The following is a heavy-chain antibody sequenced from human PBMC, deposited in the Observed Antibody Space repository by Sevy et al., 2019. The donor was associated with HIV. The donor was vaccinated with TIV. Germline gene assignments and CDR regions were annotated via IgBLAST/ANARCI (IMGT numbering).Heavy chain of an antibody. CDR3: ATNGIPFVGASFFDY. CDR2: IFSSGTT. V-gene: IGHV4-30-4*08. Sequence: SETLSLTCAVSGGSIGSGDYSWNWIRQPPGKGLEWIGYIFSSGTTHYNPSLTSRVAISVDTSKHQVSLRLNAVTAADSAVYYCATNGIPFVGASFFDYWGQGTLVTVSS. J-gene: IGHJ4*02. D-gene: IGHD1-1*01. CDR1: GGSIGSGDYS.